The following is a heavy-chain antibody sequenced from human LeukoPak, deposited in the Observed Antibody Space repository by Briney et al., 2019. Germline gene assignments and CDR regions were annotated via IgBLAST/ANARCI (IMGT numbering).Heavy chain of an antibody. Sequence: ASETLSLTCTVSGGSISSYYWSWIRQPAGKGLEWIGRIYTSGSTNYNPSLKSRATMSVDTPKNQFSLKLSSVTAADTAVYYCARGRYDSSGYYLPPDYWGQGTLVTVSS. CDR3: ARGRYDSSGYYLPPDY. V-gene: IGHV4-4*07. J-gene: IGHJ4*02. D-gene: IGHD3-22*01. CDR1: GGSISSYY. CDR2: IYTSGST.